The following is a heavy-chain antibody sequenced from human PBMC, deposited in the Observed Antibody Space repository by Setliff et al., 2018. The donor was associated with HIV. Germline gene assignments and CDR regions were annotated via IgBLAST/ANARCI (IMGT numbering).Heavy chain of an antibody. Sequence: PSETLSLTCSVSADSVTSYSWGRIRQPPGRRLEWIGSVSTTDGATYNPSLQSRVSMSVDPSKKQVSLHLTSVAAADTAVYYCSRGSAAGTGLPPRDSWGQGILVTSPQ. CDR2: VSTTDGA. J-gene: IGHJ5*01. CDR1: ADSVTSYS. D-gene: IGHD1-1*01. CDR3: SRGSAAGTGLPPRDS. V-gene: IGHV4-4*08.